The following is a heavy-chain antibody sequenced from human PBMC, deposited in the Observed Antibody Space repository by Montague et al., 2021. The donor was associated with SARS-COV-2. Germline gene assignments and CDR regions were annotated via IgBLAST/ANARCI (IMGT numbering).Heavy chain of an antibody. J-gene: IGHJ5*02. CDR2: ITHSGST. CDR3: ARGADYDFWSGFLRYKWFGP. V-gene: IGHV4-61*01. CDR1: GGSVSSGSYY. D-gene: IGHD3-3*01. Sequence: SETLSLTCTVSGGSVSSGSYYWSWLRQPPGKGLEWIGEITHSGSTNHNPSLQSRVTISVDKSKKQVSLKLRSLTAADTAVYYCARGADYDFWSGFLRYKWFGPWGQGTPVIVSS.